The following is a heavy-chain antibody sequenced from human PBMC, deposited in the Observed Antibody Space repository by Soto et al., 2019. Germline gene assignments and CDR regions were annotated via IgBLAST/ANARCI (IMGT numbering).Heavy chain of an antibody. CDR2: IYYSGST. Sequence: SETLSLTCTVSGGSINSGDYYWSWIRQPPGKGLEWIGYIYYSGSTYHNPSLKSRINISVDTSKNQFSLKLSSVTAADTAVYYCATVPTYYYDRSGYANAFDMWGQGTMVTAS. J-gene: IGHJ3*02. CDR3: ATVPTYYYDRSGYANAFDM. D-gene: IGHD3-22*01. CDR1: GGSINSGDYY. V-gene: IGHV4-30-4*01.